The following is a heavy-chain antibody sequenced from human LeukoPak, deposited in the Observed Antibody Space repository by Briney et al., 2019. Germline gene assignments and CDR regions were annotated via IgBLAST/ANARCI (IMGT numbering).Heavy chain of an antibody. CDR1: GYTFTGYY. CDR2: MNPYSGGT. Sequence: ASVKVSCKASGYTFTGYYMHWVRQAPGQGLEWMGWMNPYSGGTNYAQKFQGRVTMTRDTSISTAYMEMRRLSSDDTAIYYCARPYCNGGSCHDYFDYWGQGTLVSVSS. V-gene: IGHV1-2*02. CDR3: ARPYCNGGSCHDYFDY. J-gene: IGHJ4*02. D-gene: IGHD2-15*01.